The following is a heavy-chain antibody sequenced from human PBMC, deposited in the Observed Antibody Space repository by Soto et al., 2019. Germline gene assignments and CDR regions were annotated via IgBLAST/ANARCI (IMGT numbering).Heavy chain of an antibody. Sequence: ESGGGVVQPGRSLRLSCAASGFTFSSYGMHWVRQAPGKGLEWVAVIWYDGSNKYYADSVKGRFTISRDNSKNTLYLQMNSLRAEDTAVYYCARSRSSWYYFDYWGQGTLVTVSS. CDR2: IWYDGSNK. D-gene: IGHD6-13*01. J-gene: IGHJ4*02. V-gene: IGHV3-33*01. CDR1: GFTFSSYG. CDR3: ARSRSSWYYFDY.